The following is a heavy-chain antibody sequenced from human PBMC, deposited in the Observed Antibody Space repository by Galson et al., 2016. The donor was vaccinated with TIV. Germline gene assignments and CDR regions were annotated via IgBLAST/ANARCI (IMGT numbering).Heavy chain of an antibody. J-gene: IGHJ6*02. CDR3: AKYRNKAMDTYYYYYGMDD. CDR2: IIPLFGTA. D-gene: IGHD5-18*01. Sequence: SVKVSCKASGGTFSSYVFTWVRQAPGQGLEWMGGIIPLFGTANYAQRFQGRVTITADESTSTAYMELSSLTSGDTAVYYCAKYRNKAMDTYYYYYGMDDWGQGTTVTVSS. V-gene: IGHV1-69*13. CDR1: GGTFSSYV.